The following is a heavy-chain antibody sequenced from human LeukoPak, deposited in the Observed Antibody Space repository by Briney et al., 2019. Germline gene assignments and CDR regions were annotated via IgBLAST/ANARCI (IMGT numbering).Heavy chain of an antibody. J-gene: IGHJ3*02. CDR1: GYTFTGYY. CDR2: INPNSGGT. CDR3: ARVLKFPAAFDI. V-gene: IGHV1-2*02. Sequence: ASVKVSCKASGYTFTGYYIHWVRQAPGQGLEWMGWINPNSGGTNYAQKFQGRVTMTRDTSISTAYMELSRLRSDDTAVYYCARVLKFPAAFDIWGQGTMVTVSS.